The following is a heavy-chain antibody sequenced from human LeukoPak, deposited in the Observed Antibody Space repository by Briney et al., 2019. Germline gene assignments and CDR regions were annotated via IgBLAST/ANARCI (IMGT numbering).Heavy chain of an antibody. J-gene: IGHJ6*04. CDR1: GGSFIGYY. CDR2: INHSGST. D-gene: IGHD2/OR15-2a*01. CDR3: ARAFARGSYYYYGMDV. Sequence: SETLSLTCAVYGGSFIGYYWSWIRQPPGKGLEWIGEINHSGSTNYNPSLKSRVTISVDTSKNQFSLKLSSVTAADTAVYYCARAFARGSYYYYGMDVWAKGTTVTVSS. V-gene: IGHV4-34*01.